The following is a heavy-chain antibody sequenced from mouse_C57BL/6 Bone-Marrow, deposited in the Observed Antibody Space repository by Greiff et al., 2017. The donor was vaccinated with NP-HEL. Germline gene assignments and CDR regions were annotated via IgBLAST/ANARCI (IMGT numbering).Heavy chain of an antibody. D-gene: IGHD3-3*01. V-gene: IGHV5-4*01. J-gene: IGHJ2*01. CDR1: GFTFSSYA. CDR3: AREGGDVDY. CDR2: ISDGGSYT. Sequence: EVQVVESGGGLVKPGGSLKLSCAASGFTFSSYAMPWVRQTPEKRLEWVATISDGGSYTYYPDNVKGRFTISRDNAKNNLYLQMSHLKSEDTAMYYCAREGGDVDYWGQGTTLTVSS.